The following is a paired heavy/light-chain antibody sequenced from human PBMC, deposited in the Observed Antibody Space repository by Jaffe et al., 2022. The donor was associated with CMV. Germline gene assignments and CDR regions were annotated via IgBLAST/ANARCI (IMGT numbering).Heavy chain of an antibody. J-gene: IGHJ6*02. V-gene: IGHV3-23*01. Sequence: EVQLLESGGGLVQPGGSLRLSCAASGFTFSSYAMSWVRQAPGKGLEWVSAISGSGGSTYYADSVKGRFTISRDNSKNTLYLQMNSLRAEDTAVYYCAKDLLQAEDNSSWDNYYYYGMDVWGQGTTVTVSS. CDR2: ISGSGGST. D-gene: IGHD6-13*01. CDR1: GFTFSSYA. CDR3: AKDLLQAEDNSSWDNYYYYGMDV.
Light chain of an antibody. CDR2: KDS. J-gene: IGLJ3*02. V-gene: IGLV3-25*03. CDR3: QSADSSGTYPWV. CDR1: ALPKQY. Sequence: SYELTQPPSVSVSPGQTARITCSGDALPKQYAYWYQQKPGQAPVLVIYKDSERPSGIPERFSGSSSGTTVTLTISGVQAEDEADYYCQSADSSGTYPWVFGGGTKLTVL.